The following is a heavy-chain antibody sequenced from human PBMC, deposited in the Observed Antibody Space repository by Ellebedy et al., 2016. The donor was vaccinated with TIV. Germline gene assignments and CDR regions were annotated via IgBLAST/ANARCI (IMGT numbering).Heavy chain of an antibody. V-gene: IGHV3-23*01. J-gene: IGHJ5*02. CDR1: GFTFSDYA. CDR2: VNGGGLVI. D-gene: IGHD3-10*01. CDR3: VRNRASLGP. Sequence: GESLKISCAASGFTFSDYAMSWVRQAPGKGLEWVAGVNGGGLVIAYADSVKGRFTISRDNSKNTLDLQMDSLRAEDTAVYYCVRNRASLGPWGQGTLVTVSS.